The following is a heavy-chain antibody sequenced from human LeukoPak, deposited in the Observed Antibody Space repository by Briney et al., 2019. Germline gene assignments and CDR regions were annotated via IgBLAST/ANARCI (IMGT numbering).Heavy chain of an antibody. CDR1: GYTFTNYD. J-gene: IGHJ4*02. CDR3: ARGNRQWEFGY. CDR2: TNPNSGNT. D-gene: IGHD1-26*01. Sequence: ASVKVSCKASGYTFTNYDINWVRQATGQGLEWMGWTNPNSGNTGYAQKFQGRVTITRNTSISTAYMELSSLRSEDTAVYYCARGNRQWEFGYWGQGTLVTVSS. V-gene: IGHV1-8*03.